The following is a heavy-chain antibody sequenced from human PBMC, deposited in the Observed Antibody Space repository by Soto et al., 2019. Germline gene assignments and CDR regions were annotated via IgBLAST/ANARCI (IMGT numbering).Heavy chain of an antibody. CDR2: ISNDGSNK. D-gene: IGHD3-22*01. CDR3: AKEWVYDSSGWSFDY. J-gene: IGHJ4*02. V-gene: IGHV3-30*18. CDR1: GFIFSSYG. Sequence: PGGSLRLSCAASGFIFSSYGMHWVRQAPGKGLEWVAVISNDGSNKYYADSVKGRFTISRDNSKNTLYLQMNSLRAEDTAVYYCAKEWVYDSSGWSFDYWGQET.